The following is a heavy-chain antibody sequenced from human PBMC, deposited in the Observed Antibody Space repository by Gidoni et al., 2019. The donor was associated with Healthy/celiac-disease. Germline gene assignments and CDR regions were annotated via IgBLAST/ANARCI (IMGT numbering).Heavy chain of an antibody. CDR2: ISYDGSNK. CDR1: GFTFSSYG. Sequence: QVQLVESGGGVVQPGRSLRLSCAASGFTFSSYGMHWVRQAPGKGLEWVAVISYDGSNKYYADSVKGRFTISRDNSKNTLYLQMNSLRAEDTAVYYCAKDGALLWFGELTTWGQGTLVTVSS. D-gene: IGHD3-10*01. V-gene: IGHV3-30*18. J-gene: IGHJ5*02. CDR3: AKDGALLWFGELTT.